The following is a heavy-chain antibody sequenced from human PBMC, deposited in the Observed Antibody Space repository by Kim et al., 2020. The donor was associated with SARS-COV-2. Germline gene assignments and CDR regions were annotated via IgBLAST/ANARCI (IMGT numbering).Heavy chain of an antibody. Sequence: SVKVSCKASGGTFSSYAISWVRQAPGQGLEWMGGIIPIFGTANYAQKFQGRVTITADESTSTAYMELSSLRSEDTAVYYCASFVVPAAMHVRCWVAPKYYFDYWGQGTLVTVSS. CDR2: IIPIFGTA. V-gene: IGHV1-69*13. CDR3: ASFVVPAAMHVRCWVAPKYYFDY. D-gene: IGHD2-2*01. CDR1: GGTFSSYA. J-gene: IGHJ4*02.